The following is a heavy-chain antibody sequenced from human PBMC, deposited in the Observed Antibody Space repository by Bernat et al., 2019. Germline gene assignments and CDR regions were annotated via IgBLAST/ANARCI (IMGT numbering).Heavy chain of an antibody. CDR1: GFTFSSYA. CDR2: ISGSGGST. D-gene: IGHD5-18*01. Sequence: EVQLLESGGGLVQPGGSLRLSCAASGFTFSSYAMSWVRQAPGKGLEWVSAISGSGGSTYYADSVKGRFTISRDNSKNTLYLQMNSLRAEDTAVYYCAKDGRWIQLWLDALYYYMDVWGKGTTVTVSS. J-gene: IGHJ6*03. V-gene: IGHV3-23*01. CDR3: AKDGRWIQLWLDALYYYMDV.